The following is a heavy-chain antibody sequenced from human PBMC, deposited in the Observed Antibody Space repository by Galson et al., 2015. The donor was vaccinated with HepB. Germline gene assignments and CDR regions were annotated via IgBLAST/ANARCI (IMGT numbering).Heavy chain of an antibody. CDR1: GFTFSSYA. CDR3: AKNPLFTPTMTYQNY. Sequence: SLRLSCAASGFTFSSYAMSWVRQAPGKGLEWVSAISGSGGSTYYADSVKGRFTISRDNSKNTLYLQMDSLRAEDTAVYYCAKNPLFTPTMTYQNYWGQGTLVTVSS. D-gene: IGHD3-22*01. V-gene: IGHV3-23*01. CDR2: ISGSGGST. J-gene: IGHJ4*02.